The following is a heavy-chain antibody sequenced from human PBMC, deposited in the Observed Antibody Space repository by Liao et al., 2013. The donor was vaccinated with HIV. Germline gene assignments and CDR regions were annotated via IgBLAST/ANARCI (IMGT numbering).Heavy chain of an antibody. Sequence: QLQLQESGPGLVKPSETLSLTCAVSGVSLSTTSHYWGWIRQSPGKGLEWIASLYYSGSTNYNPSLKSRVTISVDTSKNQFSLKLSSVTAADTAVYYCARWNDFWSGYPDYWGQGTLVTVSS. CDR1: GVSLSTTSHY. CDR2: LYYSGST. D-gene: IGHD3-3*01. V-gene: IGHV4-39*07. J-gene: IGHJ4*02. CDR3: ARWNDFWSGYPDY.